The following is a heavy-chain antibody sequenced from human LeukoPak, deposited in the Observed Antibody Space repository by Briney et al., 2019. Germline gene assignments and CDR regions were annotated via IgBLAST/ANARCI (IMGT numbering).Heavy chain of an antibody. CDR2: INPYSGGT. J-gene: IGHJ4*02. Sequence: ASVTVSCKASGYTFTGYYIHWVRQAPGQGLEWMGWINPYSGGTNYAQKFQGRVTMTRDTSITTGYMEMTSLRSDDTAVYYCARGAVAGPSPIDYWGQGTLVTVSS. CDR1: GYTFTGYY. V-gene: IGHV1-2*02. CDR3: ARGAVAGPSPIDY. D-gene: IGHD6-19*01.